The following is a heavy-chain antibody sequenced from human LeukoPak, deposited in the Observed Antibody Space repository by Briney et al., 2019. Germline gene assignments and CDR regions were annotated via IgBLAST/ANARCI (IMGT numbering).Heavy chain of an antibody. Sequence: ASVKVSCKASGYTFTSYYMHWVRQAPGQGLEWMGIINPSGGSTSYAQKFQGRVTITTDESTSTAYMELSSLRSEDTAVYYCATSRSSSWYDWFDPWGQGTLVTVSS. CDR3: ATSRSSSWYDWFDP. CDR2: INPSGGST. J-gene: IGHJ5*02. V-gene: IGHV1-46*01. D-gene: IGHD6-13*01. CDR1: GYTFTSYY.